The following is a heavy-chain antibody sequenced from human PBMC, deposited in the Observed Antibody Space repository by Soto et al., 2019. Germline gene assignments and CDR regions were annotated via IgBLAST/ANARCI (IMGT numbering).Heavy chain of an antibody. D-gene: IGHD3-22*01. J-gene: IGHJ4*02. CDR3: ARQLYDSDTGPTFQYYFDS. CDR1: GYSFAGYW. V-gene: IGHV5-10-1*01. Sequence: PVESRKISCKGSGYSFAGYWITWVRQKPGKGLERMGRIDPIDSQTYYSPSFRGHVTISVTKSITTVFLQWSSLRASDTAMYYCARQLYDSDTGPTFQYYFDSWGPGTQVTVS. CDR2: IDPIDSQT.